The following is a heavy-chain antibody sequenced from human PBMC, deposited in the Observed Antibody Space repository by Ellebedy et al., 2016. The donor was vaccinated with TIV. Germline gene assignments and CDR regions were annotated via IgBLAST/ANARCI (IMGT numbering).Heavy chain of an antibody. D-gene: IGHD1-1*01. J-gene: IGHJ4*02. V-gene: IGHV3-30-3*01. CDR1: GFSFSSYA. CDR3: AREHMTSTGSPLDY. Sequence: GESLKISCSASGFSFSSYAMHWVRQAPGKGLEWVASISYDGSHRYYADSVKGRFTISRDISKNTLYLQMNSLRAEDTAVYYCAREHMTSTGSPLDYWGQGTLVTVSS. CDR2: ISYDGSHR.